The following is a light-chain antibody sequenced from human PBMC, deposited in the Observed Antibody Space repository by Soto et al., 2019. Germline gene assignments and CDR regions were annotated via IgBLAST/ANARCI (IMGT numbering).Light chain of an antibody. CDR2: AAS. J-gene: IGKJ4*01. CDR1: QGINIY. V-gene: IGKV1-9*01. Sequence: DIQLTQSPSFLSASVGDRVTITCRASQGINIYLAWYQQKPGKAPKLLIYAASTLQSGVPSRFSGTGSGTEFTLTISSLQPEDSATYYCQQINSHHSFGGGTKVEIK. CDR3: QQINSHHS.